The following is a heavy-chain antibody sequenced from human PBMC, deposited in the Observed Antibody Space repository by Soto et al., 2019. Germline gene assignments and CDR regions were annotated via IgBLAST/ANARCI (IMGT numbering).Heavy chain of an antibody. D-gene: IGHD3-3*01. CDR3: GRNINPEWTYYDFWSGTFDY. CDR1: GFIFGDYS. Sequence: EVQLVESGGGLVKPGRSLRLSCTTSGFIFGDYSMSWFRQAPGKGLEWVGFIRSKPFHETTEYAASVKGRFSISRDDSKSIAYLQMNSLRTEDTAVYYCGRNINPEWTYYDFWSGTFDYWGQGTLVTVSS. V-gene: IGHV3-49*05. J-gene: IGHJ4*02. CDR2: IRSKPFHETT.